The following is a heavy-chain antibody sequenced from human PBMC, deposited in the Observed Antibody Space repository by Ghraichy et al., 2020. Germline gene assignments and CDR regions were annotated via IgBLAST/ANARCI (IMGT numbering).Heavy chain of an antibody. J-gene: IGHJ4*02. CDR2: IYYSGST. CDR1: GGSISSYY. CDR3: ARVSYYDFWSGYYISYYFDY. Sequence: SETLSLTCTVSGGSISSYYWSWIRQPPGKGLEWIGYIYYSGSTNYNPSLKSRVTISVDTSKNQFSLKLSSVTAADTAVYYCARVSYYDFWSGYYISYYFDYWGQGTLVTVSS. V-gene: IGHV4-59*01. D-gene: IGHD3-3*01.